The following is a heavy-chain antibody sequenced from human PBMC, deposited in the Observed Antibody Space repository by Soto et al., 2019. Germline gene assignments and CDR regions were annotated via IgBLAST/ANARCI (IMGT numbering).Heavy chain of an antibody. Sequence: SETLSLTCSVSGGSISSYYWNWLRQPPGKGLEWIGYISYSGVTNYNPSLRSRVTISADTSKNQFSLKLTSVTAADTAVYYCAKVTFETTGWFDPWGHGTLVTVSS. CDR3: AKVTFETTGWFDP. CDR2: ISYSGVT. J-gene: IGHJ5*02. D-gene: IGHD4-17*01. V-gene: IGHV4-59*01. CDR1: GGSISSYY.